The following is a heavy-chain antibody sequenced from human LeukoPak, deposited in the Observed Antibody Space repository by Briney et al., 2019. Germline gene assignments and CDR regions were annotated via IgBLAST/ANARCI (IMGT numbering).Heavy chain of an antibody. V-gene: IGHV4-38-2*01. CDR1: GYSISSGYY. CDR2: IYHSGST. J-gene: IGHJ3*02. D-gene: IGHD1-1*01. Sequence: SETLSLTCAVSGYSISSGYYWGWIRQPPGKGLEWIGSIYHSGSTYYNPSLKSRVTISVDTSKNQFSLKLSSVTAADTAVYYCARQYAPGAFDIWGQGTMVTVPS. CDR3: ARQYAPGAFDI.